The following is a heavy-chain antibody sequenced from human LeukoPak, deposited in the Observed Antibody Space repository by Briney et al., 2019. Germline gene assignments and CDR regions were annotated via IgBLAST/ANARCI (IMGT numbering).Heavy chain of an antibody. Sequence: PSETLSLTCTVSGGSISSYYWSWIRQPPGKGLEWIGYIYYSGSTNYNPSLKSRVTISVDASKNQFSLKLSSVTAADTAVYYCARVQLWYEYYFDYWGQGTLVTVSS. D-gene: IGHD5-18*01. J-gene: IGHJ4*02. CDR2: IYYSGST. CDR3: ARVQLWYEYYFDY. V-gene: IGHV4-59*01. CDR1: GGSISSYY.